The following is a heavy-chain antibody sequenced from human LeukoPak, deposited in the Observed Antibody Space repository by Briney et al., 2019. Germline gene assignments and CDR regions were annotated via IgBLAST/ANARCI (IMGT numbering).Heavy chain of an antibody. CDR1: GFTFSSYW. Sequence: GGSLRLSCAASGFTFSSYWMSWVRQAPGKGLEWVTNIKKDGSEKYYVDSVKGRFTISRDNAKNTLYLQMNSLRAEDTAVYYCARDEMATIAGFDYWGQGTLVTVSS. CDR2: IKKDGSEK. CDR3: ARDEMATIAGFDY. V-gene: IGHV3-7*01. D-gene: IGHD5-24*01. J-gene: IGHJ4*02.